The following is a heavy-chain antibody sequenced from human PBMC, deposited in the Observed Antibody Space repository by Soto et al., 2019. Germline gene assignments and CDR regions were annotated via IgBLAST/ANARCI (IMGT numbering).Heavy chain of an antibody. J-gene: IGHJ4*02. V-gene: IGHV1-69*13. Sequence: ASVKVSCKASGVTFSSYAISWVRQAPGQGLEWMGGIIPIFGTANYAQKFQGRVTITADESTSTAYMELSSLRSEDTAVYYCARIGDDSSGYYYELAYWGQGTLVTVSS. CDR3: ARIGDDSSGYYYELAY. CDR1: GVTFSSYA. CDR2: IIPIFGTA. D-gene: IGHD3-22*01.